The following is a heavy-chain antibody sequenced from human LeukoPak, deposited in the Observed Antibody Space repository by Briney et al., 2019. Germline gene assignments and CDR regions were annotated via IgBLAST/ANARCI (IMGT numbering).Heavy chain of an antibody. D-gene: IGHD3-22*01. V-gene: IGHV2-5*02. CDR3: AHFSHYYDSSGYKYYFDY. J-gene: IGHJ4*02. Sequence: SGPTLVNPTPTLTLTCTFSGFSLSTPGVGVGWIRQPPGKALEWLSLIFWDDDKRYSPSLKSRLTISRDTSKNQVVLTVTNMDPVDTATYYCAHFSHYYDSSGYKYYFDYWGQGTLVTVSS. CDR1: GFSLSTPGVG. CDR2: IFWDDDK.